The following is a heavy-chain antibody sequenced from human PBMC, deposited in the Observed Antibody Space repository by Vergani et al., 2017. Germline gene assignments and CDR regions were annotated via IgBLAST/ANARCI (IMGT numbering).Heavy chain of an antibody. CDR2: IYYSGST. CDR3: TRHGRSGWAGYFQH. D-gene: IGHD6-19*01. J-gene: IGHJ1*01. Sequence: QVQLQESGPGLVKPSQTLSLTCTVSGGSISSGGYYWSWIRQHPGKGLEWIGYIYYSGSTYYNPSLKSRVTISVDTSKNQFSLNLTSVTAADTAVYYCTRHGRSGWAGYFQHWGQGTLVTASS. CDR1: GGSISSGGYY. V-gene: IGHV4-31*03.